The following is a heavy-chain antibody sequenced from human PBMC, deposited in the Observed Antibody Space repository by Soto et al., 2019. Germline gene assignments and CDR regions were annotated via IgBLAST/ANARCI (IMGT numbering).Heavy chain of an antibody. Sequence: SDTLPLTCTVSSGSISKNYWSWSRHPPGKGLKWIGYIYYSGSTNYNPSLKSRVTISVDTSKNQFSLKLSSVTAADTAVYYCARLTVAGWGKWFDPWGQGLLVTVS. J-gene: IGHJ5*02. D-gene: IGHD6-19*01. V-gene: IGHV4-59*07. CDR1: SGSISKNY. CDR3: ARLTVAGWGKWFDP. CDR2: IYYSGST.